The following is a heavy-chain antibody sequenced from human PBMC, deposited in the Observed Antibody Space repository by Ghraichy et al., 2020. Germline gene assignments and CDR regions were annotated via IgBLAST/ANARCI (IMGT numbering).Heavy chain of an antibody. J-gene: IGHJ5*02. Sequence: SETLSLTCTVSGGSISSYFWSWIRQPPGKRLEWIGYVSYRGSTNYNPSLKSRVTIFADTSKNQFSLKLNSVTAADTAVYYCARHVEQLEHFDPWGQGTLVTVSS. V-gene: IGHV4-59*08. D-gene: IGHD1-1*01. CDR2: VSYRGST. CDR3: ARHVEQLEHFDP. CDR1: GGSISSYF.